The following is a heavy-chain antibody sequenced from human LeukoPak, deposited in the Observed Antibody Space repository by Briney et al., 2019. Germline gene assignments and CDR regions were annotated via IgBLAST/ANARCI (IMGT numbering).Heavy chain of an antibody. V-gene: IGHV4-61*01. Sequence: SETLSLTCTVSGGSVSSDSYSWSWIRQPPGKGLEYIGHIYYTGSTNYNPSLKSRVTISVDTSRNQFPLKLSSVTAADTAVYFCARVGGSGWFDYWGQGTLVTVSS. D-gene: IGHD6-19*01. CDR2: IYYTGST. J-gene: IGHJ4*02. CDR1: GGSVSSDSYS. CDR3: ARVGGSGWFDY.